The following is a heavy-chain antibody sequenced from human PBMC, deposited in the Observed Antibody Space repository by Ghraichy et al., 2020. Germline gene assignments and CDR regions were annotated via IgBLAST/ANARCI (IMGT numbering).Heavy chain of an antibody. J-gene: IGHJ4*02. CDR1: GYSFINYH. Sequence: ASVKVSCKASGYSFINYHIHWVRQAPGQGLEWMGIIDPRRDRKSYAQNFQGRVTMTRDTSTSTVYMELSSLRSEDTAVFYCARSAELHCIDYWGQGTLVTVSS. V-gene: IGHV1-46*01. D-gene: IGHD2-15*01. CDR2: IDPRRDRK. CDR3: ARSAELHCIDY.